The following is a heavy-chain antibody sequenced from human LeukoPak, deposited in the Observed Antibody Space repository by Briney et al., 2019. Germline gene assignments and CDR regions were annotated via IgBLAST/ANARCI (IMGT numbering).Heavy chain of an antibody. CDR1: GLTFSSYA. J-gene: IGHJ4*02. V-gene: IGHV3-23*01. CDR3: ARDYEWEPHGAFDY. D-gene: IGHD1-26*01. Sequence: GGSLRLSCAASGLTFSSYAMSWVRQAPGKGLEWVSAISGSGGSTYYADSVKGRFTISRDNSKNTLYLQMNSLRAEDTAVYYCARDYEWEPHGAFDYWGQGTLVTVSS. CDR2: ISGSGGST.